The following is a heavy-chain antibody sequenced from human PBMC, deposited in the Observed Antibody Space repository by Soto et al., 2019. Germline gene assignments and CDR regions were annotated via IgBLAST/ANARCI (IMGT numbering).Heavy chain of an antibody. V-gene: IGHV4-39*01. CDR2: ISYSGTT. CDR1: GSSISSSNYY. CDR3: ARGVDYTWEMTRHYYGDP. D-gene: IGHD4-17*01. Sequence: QVQLQESGPGLVKPSETLSLTCTFSGSSISSSNYYLGWIRQSPRKGLEWIGSISYSGTTYYNPSRRGRVTVSVDTAKSQFCLKVSSATATDTAVYYCARGVDYTWEMTRHYYGDPWGQGTRATVSS. J-gene: IGHJ5*02.